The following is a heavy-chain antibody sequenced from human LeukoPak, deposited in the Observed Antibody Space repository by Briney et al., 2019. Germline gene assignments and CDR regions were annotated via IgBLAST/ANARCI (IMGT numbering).Heavy chain of an antibody. CDR2: ISGSGGST. V-gene: IGHV3-23*01. Sequence: TGGSLRLSCAASGFTFSSYAMSWVRQAPGKGLEWVSAISGSGGSTYYADSVKGRFTISRDNSKNTLYLQMNSLRAEDTAVYYCARPPVYYDFWSGYPPPYYFDYWGQGTLVTVSS. D-gene: IGHD3-3*01. CDR3: ARPPVYYDFWSGYPPPYYFDY. CDR1: GFTFSSYA. J-gene: IGHJ4*02.